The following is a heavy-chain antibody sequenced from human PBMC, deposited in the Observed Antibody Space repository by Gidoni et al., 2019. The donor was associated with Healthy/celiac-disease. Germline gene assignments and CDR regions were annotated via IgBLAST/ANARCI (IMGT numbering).Heavy chain of an antibody. J-gene: IGHJ5*02. D-gene: IGHD6-6*01. Sequence: QLQLQESGPGLVKPSETLSLTCTVSGGSLSSSSYYWGWIRQPPGKGLEWIGSIYYSGSTYYTPSLKCRVTISVDTSKNQFSLKLSSVTAADTAVYYCARQPDSSSSPFEFDPWGQGTLVTVSS. CDR2: IYYSGST. CDR3: ARQPDSSSSPFEFDP. V-gene: IGHV4-39*01. CDR1: GGSLSSSSYY.